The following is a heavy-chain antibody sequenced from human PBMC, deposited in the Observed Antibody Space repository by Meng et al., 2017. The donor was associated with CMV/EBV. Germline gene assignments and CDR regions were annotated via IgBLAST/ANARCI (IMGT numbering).Heavy chain of an antibody. D-gene: IGHD6-13*01. J-gene: IGHJ4*02. Sequence: QIPLEDSGPALVNPTLTLTLTCTFSVFSLSTSGVSGGWIRQPPGKALEWLALIYGNNDKRYSPSLKSRLTITKDTSKNQVVLTMTNMDPADTATYYCARIAAAGRFDYWGQGTLVTVSS. V-gene: IGHV2-5*01. CDR2: IYGNNDK. CDR1: VFSLSTSGVS. CDR3: ARIAAAGRFDY.